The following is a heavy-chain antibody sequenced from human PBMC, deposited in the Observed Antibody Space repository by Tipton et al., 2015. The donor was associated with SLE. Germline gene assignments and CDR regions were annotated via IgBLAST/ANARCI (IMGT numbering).Heavy chain of an antibody. J-gene: IGHJ5*02. CDR2: IYYSGST. D-gene: IGHD2-15*01. Sequence: TLSLTCTVSGGSISSSSYYWGWIRQPPGKGLEWIGSIYYSGSTNYNPSLKSRVTISVDTSKNQFSLKLSSVTAADTAVYYCARSGNHRYCSGGSCYSGGWFDPWGQGTLVTVSS. CDR3: ARSGNHRYCSGGSCYSGGWFDP. V-gene: IGHV4-39*07. CDR1: GGSISSSSYY.